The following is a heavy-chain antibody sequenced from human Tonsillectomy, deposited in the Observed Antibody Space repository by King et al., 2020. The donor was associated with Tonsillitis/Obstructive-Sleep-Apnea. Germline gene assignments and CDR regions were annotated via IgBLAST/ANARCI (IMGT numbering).Heavy chain of an antibody. J-gene: IGHJ4*02. Sequence: VQLVESGGGVVQPGRSLRLSCAASGFTFSSYAMHWVRQAPGKGLEWVAVISYDGSNKYYADSVKGRFTISRDNSKSTLYLQMNSLRADDTAVYYCARDYREGTILLVINFDYWGQGTLVTVSS. CDR2: ISYDGSNK. CDR1: GFTFSSYA. V-gene: IGHV3-30*04. D-gene: IGHD3-9*01. CDR3: ARDYREGTILLVINFDY.